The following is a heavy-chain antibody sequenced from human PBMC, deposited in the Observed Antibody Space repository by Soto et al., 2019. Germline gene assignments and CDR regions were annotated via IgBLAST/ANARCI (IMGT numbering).Heavy chain of an antibody. Sequence: MCVSWIRQAPGKAPEWLALIDWEDDTYYSPTLKTRLTISKDASKPQVVLTLANVDPVDTGTYYCVRIGPPPYYGNPIFHYFMAVWGQGTTVTGTS. CDR2: IDWEDDT. CDR1: MC. V-gene: IGHV2-70*13. D-gene: IGHD3-10*01. CDR3: VRIGPPPYYGNPIFHYFMAV. J-gene: IGHJ6*02.